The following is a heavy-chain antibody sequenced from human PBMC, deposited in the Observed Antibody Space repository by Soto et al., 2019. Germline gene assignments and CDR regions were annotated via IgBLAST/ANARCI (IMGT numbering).Heavy chain of an antibody. CDR1: GYSFTSYW. CDR2: IYPGDSDT. V-gene: IGHV5-51*01. CDR3: ASLIYSSGWYGHFDY. J-gene: IGHJ4*02. D-gene: IGHD6-19*01. Sequence: PGESLKISCKGSGYSFTSYWIGWVRQMPGKGLEWMGIIYPGDSDTRYSPSFQGQVTISADKSISTAYLQWSSLKASDTAMYYCASLIYSSGWYGHFDYWGQGTLVTVSS.